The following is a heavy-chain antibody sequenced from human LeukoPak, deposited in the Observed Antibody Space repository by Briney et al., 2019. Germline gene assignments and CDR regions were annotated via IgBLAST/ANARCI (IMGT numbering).Heavy chain of an antibody. D-gene: IGHD3-10*01. Sequence: SETLSLTCAVYGGSFSGYCWSWIRQPPGKGLEWIGEINHSGSTNYNPSLKSRVTISVDTSKNQFSLKLSSVTAADTAVYYCARLKGSGSYKYYYYYMDVWGKGTTVTISS. CDR2: INHSGST. V-gene: IGHV4-34*01. CDR1: GGSFSGYC. CDR3: ARLKGSGSYKYYYYYMDV. J-gene: IGHJ6*03.